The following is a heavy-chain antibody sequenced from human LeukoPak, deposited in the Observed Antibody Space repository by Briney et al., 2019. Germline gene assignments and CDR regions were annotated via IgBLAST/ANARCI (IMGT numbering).Heavy chain of an antibody. J-gene: IGHJ4*02. V-gene: IGHV4-39*07. CDR1: GDSISDTSHF. CDR2: IYWRGTT. CDR3: ARETGSGYGVGY. Sequence: PSETLSLTCTVSGDSISDTSHFWDWIRQPPGKGLEWIGNIYWRGTTYYNPSLKGRVTISVDTSKNQFSLTLTSVTAADTAVYYCARETGSGYGVGYWGQGTLVTVSS. D-gene: IGHD3-22*01.